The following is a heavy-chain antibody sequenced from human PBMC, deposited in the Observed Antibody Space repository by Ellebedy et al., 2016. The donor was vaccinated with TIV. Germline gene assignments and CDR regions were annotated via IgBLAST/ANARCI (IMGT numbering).Heavy chain of an antibody. CDR2: VYYSGRA. CDR1: GDSITRGGYY. V-gene: IGHV4-39*01. Sequence: SETLSLTXTVSGDSITRGGYYWNWIRQPPGKGLEWIVNVYYSGRAQYNPSLKSRVTVSVDTSNNQFSLNLRSVTAADTAMYYCVSYCSSSSCYDGAFDIWGQGTMLSVSS. J-gene: IGHJ3*02. CDR3: VSYCSSSSCYDGAFDI. D-gene: IGHD2-2*01.